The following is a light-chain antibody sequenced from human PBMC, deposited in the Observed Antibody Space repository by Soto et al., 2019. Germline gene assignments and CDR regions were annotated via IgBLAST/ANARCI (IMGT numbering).Light chain of an antibody. V-gene: IGKV1-9*01. CDR1: QGISSY. Sequence: IQLTQSPSSLSASVGDRVTITCRASQGISSYLAWYQQKPGKAPKLLIYAASTLQSGVPSRFSGSGSGTDFTLTISSLQPEDFATFYCQQSYTVPHTFGQGTKVEI. CDR2: AAS. J-gene: IGKJ2*01. CDR3: QQSYTVPHT.